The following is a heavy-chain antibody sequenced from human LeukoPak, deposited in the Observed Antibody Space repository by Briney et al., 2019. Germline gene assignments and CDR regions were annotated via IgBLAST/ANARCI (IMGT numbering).Heavy chain of an antibody. CDR2: ISGSGGST. Sequence: PGGSLRLSCAASGLTFSSYAMSWVRQAPGKGLEWVSAISGSGGSTYYADSVKGRFTISRDNSKNTLYLQMNSLRAEDTAVYYCAKESTAQYSYGWYYYYYGMDVWGQGTTVTVSS. CDR1: GLTFSSYA. D-gene: IGHD5-18*01. V-gene: IGHV3-23*01. J-gene: IGHJ6*02. CDR3: AKESTAQYSYGWYYYYYGMDV.